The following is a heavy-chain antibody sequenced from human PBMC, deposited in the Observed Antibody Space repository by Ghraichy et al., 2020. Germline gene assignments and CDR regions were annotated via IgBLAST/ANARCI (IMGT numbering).Heavy chain of an antibody. V-gene: IGHV4-30-2*01. CDR2: IYHSGRT. D-gene: IGHD1-26*01. Sequence: SETLSLTCAVSGASISSGGYSWTWVRQPPGKGLECIGYIYHSGRTYSNPSFKSRVTISVDRSKNQSSLRLTSVTAADTAMFYCARATRSLGIDYWGQGTLVTVSS. J-gene: IGHJ4*02. CDR1: GASISSGGYS. CDR3: ARATRSLGIDY.